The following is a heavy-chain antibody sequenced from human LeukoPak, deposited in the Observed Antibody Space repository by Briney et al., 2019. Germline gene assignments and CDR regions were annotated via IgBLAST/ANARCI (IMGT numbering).Heavy chain of an antibody. J-gene: IGHJ4*02. CDR2: INSDGSST. Sequence: GGSLRLSCAASGFTFSSYWMHWVRQAPGKGLVWVSRINSDGSSTSYADSVKGRFTISRDNAKNSLYLQMNSLRAEDTAVYYCVAAAEPYYFDYWGQGTLVTVSS. CDR3: VAAAEPYYFDY. V-gene: IGHV3-74*01. D-gene: IGHD6-13*01. CDR1: GFTFSSYW.